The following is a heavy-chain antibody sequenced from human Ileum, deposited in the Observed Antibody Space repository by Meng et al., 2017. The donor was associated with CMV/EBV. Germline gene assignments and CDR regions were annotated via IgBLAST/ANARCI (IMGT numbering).Heavy chain of an antibody. Sequence: QGQLPHWGAGLLKPSETPSLTCAVYGGSFSDYYWSLIRQPPGRGLEWVGEINHSGTTNYNPSLKSRVTISVDTSKNQFSLKLTSVTAADTAVYFCATDPGGYWGQGTLVTVSS. D-gene: IGHD1-14*01. J-gene: IGHJ4*02. V-gene: IGHV4-34*01. CDR2: INHSGTT. CDR3: ATDPGGY. CDR1: GGSFSDYY.